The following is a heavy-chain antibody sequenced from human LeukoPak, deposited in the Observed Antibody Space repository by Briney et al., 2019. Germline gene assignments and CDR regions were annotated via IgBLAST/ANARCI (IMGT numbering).Heavy chain of an antibody. CDR2: IVVGSGNT. CDR1: GFTFTSSA. Sequence: ASVKVSCKASGFTFTSSAMQWVRQARGQRLEWIGWIVVGSGNTNYARKFQERVTITRDMSTSTAYMELSSLRSEDTAVYYCAADTWLLNEDPDYYYYYYMDVWGKGTTVTVSS. J-gene: IGHJ6*03. V-gene: IGHV1-58*02. CDR3: AADTWLLNEDPDYYYYYYMDV. D-gene: IGHD3-22*01.